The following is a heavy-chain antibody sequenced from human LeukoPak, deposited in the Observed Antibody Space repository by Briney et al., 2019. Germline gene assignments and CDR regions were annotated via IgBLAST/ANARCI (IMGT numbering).Heavy chain of an antibody. J-gene: IGHJ4*02. Sequence: GGSLRLSCAASGFTFSSYWMSWVRQAPGKGLEWVSAISGSGGSTYYADSVKGRFTISRDNSKNTLYLQMNSLRAEDTAVYYCAKDPLAGYSYGSSFDYWGQGTLVTVSS. CDR1: GFTFSSYW. D-gene: IGHD5-18*01. CDR3: AKDPLAGYSYGSSFDY. V-gene: IGHV3-23*01. CDR2: ISGSGGST.